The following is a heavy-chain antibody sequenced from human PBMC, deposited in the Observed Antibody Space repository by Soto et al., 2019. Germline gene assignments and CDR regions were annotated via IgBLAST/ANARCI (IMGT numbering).Heavy chain of an antibody. CDR2: IYYSGST. CDR3: AAGTLCAVSTPLDH. Sequence: QVHLQESGPRLVKPSETLSLTCDVSGGSFGDNYWTWIRHFPGKGLEWIGYIYYSGSTNSNPSLKSRVSISVDASKAQFSLQLTSVTAADTALYYCAAGTLCAVSTPLDHWGQRILVTVSS. J-gene: IGHJ4*02. V-gene: IGHV4-59*03. D-gene: IGHD2-15*01. CDR1: GGSFGDNY.